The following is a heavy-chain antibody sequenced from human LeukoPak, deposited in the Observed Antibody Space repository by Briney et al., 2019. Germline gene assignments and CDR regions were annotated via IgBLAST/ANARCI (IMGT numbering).Heavy chain of an antibody. CDR3: AKGRDKYQLLSKNWFDP. Sequence: GGSLRLSCAASGFTFDDYAMHWVRQAPGKGLEWVSGISWNGGSIGYADSVKGRFTISRDNAKNSLYLQMNSLRAEDTALYYCAKGRDKYQLLSKNWFDPWGQGTLVTVSS. V-gene: IGHV3-9*01. J-gene: IGHJ5*02. CDR2: ISWNGGSI. D-gene: IGHD2-2*01. CDR1: GFTFDDYA.